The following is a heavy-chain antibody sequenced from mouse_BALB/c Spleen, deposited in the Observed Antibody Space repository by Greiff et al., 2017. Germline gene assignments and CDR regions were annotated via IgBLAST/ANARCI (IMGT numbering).Heavy chain of an antibody. D-gene: IGHD2-2*01. V-gene: IGHV14-4*02. CDR2: IDPENGDT. CDR3: NDGSVSYFDV. CDR1: GFNIKDYY. J-gene: IGHJ1*01. Sequence: VQLQQSGAELVRSGASVKLSCTASGFNIKDYYMHWVKQRPEQGLEWIGWIDPENGDTEYAPKFQGKATMTADTSSNTAYLQLSSLTSEDTAVYYGNDGSVSYFDVWGAGTTVTVSS.